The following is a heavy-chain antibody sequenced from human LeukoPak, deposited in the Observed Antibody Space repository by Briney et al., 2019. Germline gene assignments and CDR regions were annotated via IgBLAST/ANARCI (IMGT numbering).Heavy chain of an antibody. CDR2: INPNSGGT. V-gene: IGHV1-2*02. Sequence: GASVKVSCKASGYTFTGYYMHWVRQAPGQGLEWMGWINPNSGGTNYAQKFQGRVTMTRDTSISTAYMELSRLRSDDTAVYYCARSFFSHRGYYYYMDVWGKGTTVTISS. D-gene: IGHD2/OR15-2a*01. CDR3: ARSFFSHRGYYYYMDV. J-gene: IGHJ6*03. CDR1: GYTFTGYY.